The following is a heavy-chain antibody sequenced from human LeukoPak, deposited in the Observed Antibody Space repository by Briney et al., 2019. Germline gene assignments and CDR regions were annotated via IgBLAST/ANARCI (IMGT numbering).Heavy chain of an antibody. V-gene: IGHV3-11*06. D-gene: IGHD1-26*01. CDR3: ARAQWELRRYNWFDP. Sequence: GGSLRLSCAASGFSLSDYYMSWIRQAPGKGLEWLSYISSSSTYTNYADSVKGRFTISRDNAKNSLFLQMHSLRDEDTAIYYCARAQWELRRYNWFDPWGQGTLVTVSS. CDR1: GFSLSDYY. CDR2: ISSSSTYT. J-gene: IGHJ5*02.